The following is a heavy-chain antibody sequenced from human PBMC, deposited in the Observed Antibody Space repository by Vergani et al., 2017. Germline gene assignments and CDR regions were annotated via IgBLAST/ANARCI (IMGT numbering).Heavy chain of an antibody. V-gene: IGHV3-9*01. Sequence: EVQLVESGGGLVQPGRSLRLSCAASGFTFDDYAMHWVRQAPGKGLEWVSGISWNSGSIGYADSVKGRFTISRDNAKNSLYLQMNSLRAEDTAVYYCARGLDYYYYGMDVWGQGTTVTVSS. CDR1: GFTFDDYA. CDR3: ARGLDYYYYGMDV. D-gene: IGHD3-16*01. CDR2: ISWNSGSI. J-gene: IGHJ6*02.